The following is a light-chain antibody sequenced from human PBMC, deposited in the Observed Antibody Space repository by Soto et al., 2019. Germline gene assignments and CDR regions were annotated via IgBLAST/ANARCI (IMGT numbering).Light chain of an antibody. J-gene: IGKJ5*01. Sequence: DIQMTQSPSALSASVGDRVTITCRSSQSITNYLNWYQHKPGQAPNLLIYAASTLQAGVPSRFRGSGSGTDFTLTISSLEPEDSAVYYCQQRHMWPITFGQGTRLEIK. V-gene: IGKV1-39*01. CDR3: QQRHMWPIT. CDR1: QSITNY. CDR2: AAS.